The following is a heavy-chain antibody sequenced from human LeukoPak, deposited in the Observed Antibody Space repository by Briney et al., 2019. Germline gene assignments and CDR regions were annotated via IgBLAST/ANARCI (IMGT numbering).Heavy chain of an antibody. D-gene: IGHD3-10*01. CDR1: GYSFTSYW. J-gene: IGHJ5*02. Sequence: GESLKISCKGSGYSFTSYWIGWVRHMPGKGLEWMGIIYPGDSDTRYSPSFQGQVTISADKSISTAYLQWSSLKASDTAMYYRARHQVTMVRGEASNWFDPWGQGTLVTVSS. V-gene: IGHV5-51*01. CDR3: ARHQVTMVRGEASNWFDP. CDR2: IYPGDSDT.